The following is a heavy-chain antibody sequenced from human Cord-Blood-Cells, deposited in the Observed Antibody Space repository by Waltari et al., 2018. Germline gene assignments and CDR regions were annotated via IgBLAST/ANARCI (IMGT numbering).Heavy chain of an antibody. CDR1: GFTFSSYW. CDR3: ARFGRLGLDAFDI. V-gene: IGHV3-7*01. D-gene: IGHD3-10*01. Sequence: EVQLVESGGGLVQPGGSLRLSCAASGFTFSSYWMSWVRQAPGKGLEWVANIKQDGSEKYYVDSVKGRFTISRDNAKNSLYLQMNSLRAEDTAVYYCARFGRLGLDAFDIWGQGTMVTISS. J-gene: IGHJ3*02. CDR2: IKQDGSEK.